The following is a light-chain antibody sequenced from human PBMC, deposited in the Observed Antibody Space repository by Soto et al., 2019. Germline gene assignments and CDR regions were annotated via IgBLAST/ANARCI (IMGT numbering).Light chain of an antibody. CDR3: MQGVDWPPGSA. J-gene: IGKJ1*01. V-gene: IGKV2-30*01. Sequence: DVVMTQSPLSLPVTLGQPASISCRSSRSLLYSDGNTYLNWFHQRPGQPPRRLIYKVSNRDSGGPDRFRGSGSGTDFTLKISRGEAEDVGVYYWMQGVDWPPGSAFGQGTKVEIK. CDR2: KVS. CDR1: RSLLYSDGNTY.